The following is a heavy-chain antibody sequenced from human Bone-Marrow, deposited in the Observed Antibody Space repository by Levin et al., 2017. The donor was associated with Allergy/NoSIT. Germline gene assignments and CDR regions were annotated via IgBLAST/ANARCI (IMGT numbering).Heavy chain of an antibody. V-gene: IGHV3-72*01. J-gene: IGHJ4*02. Sequence: PGGSLRLSCVASGFTFSDHYMDWVRQAPGKGLEWIARIRNKANSYTTEYAASVRGRFTISRDDSQNSLFLQMYSLKTEDTAVYYCVRDRVVPRDPYYFDYWGQGTLVTVSS. D-gene: IGHD3-10*01. CDR1: GFTFSDHY. CDR3: VRDRVVPRDPYYFDY. CDR2: IRNKANSYTT.